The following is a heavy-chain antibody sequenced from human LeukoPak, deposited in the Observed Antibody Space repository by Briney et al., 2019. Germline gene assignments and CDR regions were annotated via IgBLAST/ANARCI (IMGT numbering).Heavy chain of an antibody. J-gene: IGHJ2*01. Sequence: SETLSLTCTVSGGSISSSTYYWGWIRQPPGKGLEWIGSIYYSGSTYYNPSLKSRVTISVDTSKNQFSLKLSSVTAADTAVYYCARLYGDRYFGLWGRGTLVTVSS. V-gene: IGHV4-39*01. CDR1: GGSISSSTYY. CDR2: IYYSGST. D-gene: IGHD4-17*01. CDR3: ARLYGDRYFGL.